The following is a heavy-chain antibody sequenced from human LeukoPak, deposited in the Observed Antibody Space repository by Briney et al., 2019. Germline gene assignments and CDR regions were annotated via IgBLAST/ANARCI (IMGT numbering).Heavy chain of an antibody. CDR2: ISSNSSDI. D-gene: IGHD3-22*01. CDR3: ARWTMRRNSDF. CDR1: GFTFSSYC. J-gene: IGHJ4*02. V-gene: IGHV3-21*01. Sequence: GGSLRLSCAASGFTFSSYCMNWVRQAPGKGLEWVPSISSNSSDIYYADSVKGRFTISRDNAKNSLYLQMNSLRAEDTAVDYCARWTMRRNSDFWCQGPVIIVTA.